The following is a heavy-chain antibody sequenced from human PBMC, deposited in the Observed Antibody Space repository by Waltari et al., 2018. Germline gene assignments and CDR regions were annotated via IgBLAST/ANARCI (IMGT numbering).Heavy chain of an antibody. D-gene: IGHD2-8*02. J-gene: IGHJ6*02. V-gene: IGHV1-69*14. Sequence: QVQLVQSGAELKKPGSSLRVSCTASGVTFSRYAISWVRQAPGQGLEWRGGVSPMVGRETYERKFQGRGRIAADKSTSTDDRVLSSLGSEDTAVYYCARGCGGFTGGVCYLHYYGMDVWGQGNTGTVSS. CDR3: ARGCGGFTGGVCYLHYYGMDV. CDR1: GVTFSRYA. CDR2: VSPMVGRE.